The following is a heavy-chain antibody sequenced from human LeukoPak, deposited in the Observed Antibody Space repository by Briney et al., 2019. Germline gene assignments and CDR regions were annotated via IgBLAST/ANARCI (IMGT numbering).Heavy chain of an antibody. CDR1: GGSISSSSYY. Sequence: SETLSLTCTVSGGSISSSSYYWRWIRQPPGKGLEWIGYFHYSGSTNYNPSLKSRVTISVDTSKNQFSLKLSSVTAADTAVYYCARLGDSSSRLYYFDYWGQGTLVTVSS. J-gene: IGHJ4*02. CDR2: FHYSGST. V-gene: IGHV4-61*05. CDR3: ARLGDSSSRLYYFDY. D-gene: IGHD6-6*01.